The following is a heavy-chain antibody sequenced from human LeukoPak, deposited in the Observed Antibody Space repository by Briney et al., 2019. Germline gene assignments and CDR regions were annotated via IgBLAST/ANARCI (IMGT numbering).Heavy chain of an antibody. J-gene: IGHJ4*02. V-gene: IGHV3-23*03. D-gene: IGHD1-26*01. Sequence: PGGSLRLSCAASGFTFSSYAMSWVRQAPGKGLEWVSVIYSGGSTYYADSVKGRFTISRDNSKNTLYLQMNSLRAEDTAVYYCANIVGATGGYFDYWGQGTLVTVSS. CDR3: ANIVGATGGYFDY. CDR2: IYSGGST. CDR1: GFTFSSYA.